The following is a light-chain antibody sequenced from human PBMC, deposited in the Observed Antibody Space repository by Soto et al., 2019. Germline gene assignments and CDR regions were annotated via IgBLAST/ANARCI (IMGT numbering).Light chain of an antibody. CDR2: SVS. CDR1: QSVTNN. J-gene: IGKJ1*01. V-gene: IGKV3-15*01. Sequence: VVLTQPPATLSVSPGERATLSCRANQSVTNNLTWYHQRPGQAPRLLMYSVSARTTGVPARSSGSGSGTKFTLTISSLQAEDFGVYYCQQYDYWWTFGQGTKVDIK. CDR3: QQYDYWWT.